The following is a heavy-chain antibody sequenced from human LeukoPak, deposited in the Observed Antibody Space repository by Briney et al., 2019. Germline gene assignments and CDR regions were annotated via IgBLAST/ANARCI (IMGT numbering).Heavy chain of an antibody. Sequence: GGSLTLSCAASGFTFSSYAMSWVRQAAGKGLEWVSAISGSGGSTYYADSVNGRFTISRDNSKNTPYLQMNSLRAEDTAVYYCAKDPRYCSSTSCSNNWFDPWGQGTLVTVSS. CDR1: GFTFSSYA. CDR2: ISGSGGST. J-gene: IGHJ5*02. D-gene: IGHD2-2*01. V-gene: IGHV3-23*01. CDR3: AKDPRYCSSTSCSNNWFDP.